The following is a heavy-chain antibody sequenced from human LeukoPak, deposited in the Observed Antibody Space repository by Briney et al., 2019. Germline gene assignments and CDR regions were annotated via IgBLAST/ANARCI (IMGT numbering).Heavy chain of an antibody. CDR1: GYTFTSYG. J-gene: IGHJ6*04. V-gene: IGHV1-18*01. CDR2: ISAYNGNT. D-gene: IGHD3-3*01. CDR3: ARVGDDYDFWSGYFVDV. Sequence: GASVKVSCKASGYTFTSYGISWVRQAPGQGLEWMGWISAYNGNTNYAQKLQGRVTMTTDTSTSTAYMELRSLRSDDTAVYYCARVGDDYDFWSGYFVDVWGKGTTVTVSS.